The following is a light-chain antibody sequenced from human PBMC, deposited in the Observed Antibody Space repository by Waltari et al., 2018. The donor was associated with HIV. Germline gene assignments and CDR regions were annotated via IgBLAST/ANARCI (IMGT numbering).Light chain of an antibody. V-gene: IGLV2-23*02. Sequence: QSALTQPASVSGSPGQSITISCTGTSIDVGGYNYVSWYQQHPGTSPKLMIYDVSKRPSVVSNRFSGSKSGNTSSLTISGLQAEDEADYYCCSYAGSNYVFGTGTKVTVL. CDR3: CSYAGSNYV. CDR2: DVS. J-gene: IGLJ1*01. CDR1: SIDVGGYNY.